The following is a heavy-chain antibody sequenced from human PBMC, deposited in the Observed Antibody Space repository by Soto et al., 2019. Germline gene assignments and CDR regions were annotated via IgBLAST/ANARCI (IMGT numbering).Heavy chain of an antibody. CDR1: GFSLTTILIT. CDR3: TLRHDSSMGPIY. J-gene: IGHJ4*02. Sequence: SGPTLVNPTQTLTLTFTVSGFSLTTILITLGWIRQPPGKAPEWLALAYEYSPSLQTRLTFTKDTSKNQVVLTLTNVDPGDTATYYCTLRHDSSMGPIYWGQGIQVTVSS. V-gene: IGHV2-5*01. CDR2: AYE. D-gene: IGHD2-2*01.